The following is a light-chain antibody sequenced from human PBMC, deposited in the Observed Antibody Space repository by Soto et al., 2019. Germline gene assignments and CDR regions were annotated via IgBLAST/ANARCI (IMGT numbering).Light chain of an antibody. J-gene: IGKJ1*01. V-gene: IGKV3-15*01. CDR2: GAS. CDR1: QSVSSN. Sequence: EIVMTQAPATLSVSPGERATLSCRASQSVSSNLAWYQQKPGQAPRLLIFGASTRATGIPARFSGSGSGTEFTLTISSLQSEDFAAYYCQQYNNSPRTFGQGTKVEIK. CDR3: QQYNNSPRT.